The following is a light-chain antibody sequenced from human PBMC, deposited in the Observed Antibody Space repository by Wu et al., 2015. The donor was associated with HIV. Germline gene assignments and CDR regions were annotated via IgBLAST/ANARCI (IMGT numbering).Light chain of an antibody. CDR3: QQYNSYSRYS. CDR2: GAS. Sequence: EIVMTQSPATLSVSPGERATLSCRASQSVSSNLAWYQQKPGQAPRLLIYGASTRATGIPARFSGSGSGTEFTLTISSLQPDDFATYYCQQYNSYSRYSFGQGTKLEIK. V-gene: IGKV3-15*01. J-gene: IGKJ2*03. CDR1: QSVSSN.